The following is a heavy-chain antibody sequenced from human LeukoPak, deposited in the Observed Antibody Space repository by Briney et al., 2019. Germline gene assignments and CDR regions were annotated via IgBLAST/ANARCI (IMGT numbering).Heavy chain of an antibody. CDR1: GFTFTSHS. CDR2: ISYAGNNE. J-gene: IGHJ4*02. V-gene: IGHV3-30*04. D-gene: IGHD5-18*01. Sequence: GGSLRLSCAASGFTFTSHSLHWVRQAPGKGLEWVAFISYAGNNEYYVESVRGRFTISMDNSKSTMYLQMNSLIVDDTALYYCARERGYTYGHNFDYWGQGTLVTVSS. CDR3: ARERGYTYGHNFDY.